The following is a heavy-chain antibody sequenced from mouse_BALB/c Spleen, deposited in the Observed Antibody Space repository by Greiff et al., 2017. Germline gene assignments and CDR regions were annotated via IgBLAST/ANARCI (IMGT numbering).Heavy chain of an antibody. J-gene: IGHJ2*01. V-gene: IGHV1S81*02. CDR2: INPSNGGT. Sequence: VQLQQSGAELVKPGASVKLSCKASGYTFTSYYMYWVKQRPGQGLEWIGEINPSNGGTNFNEKFKSKATLTVDKSSSTAYMQLSSLTSEDSAVYYCARSLIYDGYYWGQGTTLTVSS. CDR1: GYTFTSYY. CDR3: ARSLIYDGYY. D-gene: IGHD2-3*01.